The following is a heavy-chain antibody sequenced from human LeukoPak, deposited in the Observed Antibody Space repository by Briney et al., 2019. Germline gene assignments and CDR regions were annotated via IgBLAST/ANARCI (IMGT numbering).Heavy chain of an antibody. CDR3: AGTEGHYYYYYMDV. Sequence: SVKVSCKASGGTFSSYAISWVRQAPGQGLEWMGGIIPIFGTANYAQKFQGRVTITADKSTSTAYMELSSLRSEDTAVYYCAGTEGHYYYYYMDVWGKGTTVTVSS. CDR2: IIPIFGTA. CDR1: GGTFSSYA. J-gene: IGHJ6*03. D-gene: IGHD6-13*01. V-gene: IGHV1-69*06.